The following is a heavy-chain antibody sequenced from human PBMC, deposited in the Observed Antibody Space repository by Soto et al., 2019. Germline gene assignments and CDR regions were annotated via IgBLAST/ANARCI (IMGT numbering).Heavy chain of an antibody. CDR1: GFTFSSYG. V-gene: IGHV3-33*01. CDR2: IWYDGSNK. CDR3: ARERPLAYCGGDCYAGYFDL. D-gene: IGHD2-21*02. J-gene: IGHJ2*01. Sequence: QVQLVESGGGVVQPGRSLRLSCAASGFTFSSYGMHWVRQAPGKGLEWVAVIWYDGSNKYYADSVKGRFTISRDNSKNTLYLQMNSLRAEDTAVYYCARERPLAYCGGDCYAGYFDLWGRGTLVTVSS.